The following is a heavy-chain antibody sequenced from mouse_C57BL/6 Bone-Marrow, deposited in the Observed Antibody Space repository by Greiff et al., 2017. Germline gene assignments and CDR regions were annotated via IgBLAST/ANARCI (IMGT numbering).Heavy chain of an antibody. V-gene: IGHV10-3*01. CDR1: GFTFTTYA. Sequence: EVQGVESGGGLVQPKGSLKLSCAASGFTFTTYAMHWVRQAPGKGLEWVARIRSKSSNYATYYADSVKDRFTISRDDSQSMLYLQMNNLKTEETAMYYSVRGLRRFAYGGQGTLFTVSA. J-gene: IGHJ3*01. CDR3: VRGLRRFAY. CDR2: IRSKSSNYAT. D-gene: IGHD2-4*01.